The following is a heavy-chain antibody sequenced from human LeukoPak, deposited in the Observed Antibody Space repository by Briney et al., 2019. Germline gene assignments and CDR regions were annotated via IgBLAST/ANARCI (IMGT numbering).Heavy chain of an antibody. Sequence: GGSLRLSCAASGFTFSNAWMSWVRQAPGKGLEWVGRIKSKTDGGTTDYAAPVKGRFTISRDDSKNTLYPQMNSLKTEDTAVYYCTLQGFGDYVNYWGQGTLVTVSS. D-gene: IGHD3-10*01. V-gene: IGHV3-15*01. CDR2: IKSKTDGGTT. J-gene: IGHJ4*02. CDR3: TLQGFGDYVNY. CDR1: GFTFSNAW.